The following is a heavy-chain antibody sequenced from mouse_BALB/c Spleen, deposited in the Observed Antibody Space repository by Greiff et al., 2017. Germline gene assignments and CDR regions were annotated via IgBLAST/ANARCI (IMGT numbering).Heavy chain of an antibody. CDR1: GFSFTGYG. CDR3: ASDDADAMDY. J-gene: IGHJ4*01. CDR2: IWGDGST. Sequence: VLLVESGPGLVAPSQCLSITCTVSGFSFTGYGVNWVRQPPGKGLEWLGMIWGDGSTDYNSAINSRLSISKDYSKSHVFLKMDSLQTDDAARYYCASDDADAMDYWGQGTAVTVSS. V-gene: IGHV2-6-7*01.